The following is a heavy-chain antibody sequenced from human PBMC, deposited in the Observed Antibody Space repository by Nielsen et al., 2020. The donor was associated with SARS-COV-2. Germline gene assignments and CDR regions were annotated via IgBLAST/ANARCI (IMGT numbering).Heavy chain of an antibody. V-gene: IGHV3-9*01. CDR3: AKDAPYSSGWSGYFDL. Sequence: SLKISCAASGFTFDDYAMHWVRQAPGKGLEWVSGISWNSGSIGYADSVKGRFTISRDNAKNSLYLQMNSLRAEDTALYYCAKDAPYSSGWSGYFDLWGRGTLVTVSS. CDR2: ISWNSGSI. J-gene: IGHJ2*01. D-gene: IGHD6-19*01. CDR1: GFTFDDYA.